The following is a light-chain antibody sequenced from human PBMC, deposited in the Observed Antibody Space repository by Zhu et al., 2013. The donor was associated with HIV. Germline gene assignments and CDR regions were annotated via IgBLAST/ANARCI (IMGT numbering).Light chain of an antibody. CDR2: GAS. Sequence: AIRMTQSPSSFSASTGDRVTITCRASQGISSYLAWYQQKPGKAPKLLIYGASSLQSGVSSRFSGSGSGTDFTLTISSLQPEDFGTYYCQQYYTYPFTFGPGTKVDIK. CDR1: QGISSY. J-gene: IGKJ3*01. CDR3: QQYYTYPFT. V-gene: IGKV1-8*01.